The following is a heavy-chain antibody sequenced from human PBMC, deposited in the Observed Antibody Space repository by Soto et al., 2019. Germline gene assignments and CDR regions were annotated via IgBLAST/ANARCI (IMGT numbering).Heavy chain of an antibody. CDR2: IYNSGST. D-gene: IGHD6-6*01. CDR1: GGSISSYY. V-gene: IGHV4-59*01. CDR3: ARMSSSSSGKNFDY. J-gene: IGHJ4*02. Sequence: PSETLSLTCTVSGGSISSYYWSWIRQPPGKGLEWIGYIYNSGSTSYNPSLKSRVTISVDTSKNQFSLKLSSVTAADTAVYYCARMSSSSSGKNFDYWGRGTLVTVSS.